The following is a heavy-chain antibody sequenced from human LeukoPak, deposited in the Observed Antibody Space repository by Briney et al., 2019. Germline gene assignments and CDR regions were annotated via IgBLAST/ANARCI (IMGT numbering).Heavy chain of an antibody. CDR1: GFTFDDYT. Sequence: PGGSLRLSCAASGFTFDDYTMHWVRQLPGKGLEWVSLISWDGGSTYYADSVKGRFTISRDNSRDSLYLQMNSLRSEDTALYYCAQDSRQHQWQLLDYWGQGTLVTVSS. CDR2: ISWDGGST. CDR3: AQDSRQHQWQLLDY. J-gene: IGHJ4*02. V-gene: IGHV3-43*01. D-gene: IGHD6-19*01.